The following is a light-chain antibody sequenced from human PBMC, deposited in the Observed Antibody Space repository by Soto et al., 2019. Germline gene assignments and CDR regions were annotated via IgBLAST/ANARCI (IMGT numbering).Light chain of an antibody. Sequence: QSVLTQPPSASGTPGQSVTISCSGSSSNIGSNVVNWYQQLPGTAPKLLIYTNNQRPSGVPDRFSGSKSGTSASLAISGLQSEDEAGYDCAAWDDSLNGPLFGGGTQLAVL. CDR2: TNN. CDR1: SSNIGSNV. V-gene: IGLV1-44*01. CDR3: AAWDDSLNGPL. J-gene: IGLJ3*02.